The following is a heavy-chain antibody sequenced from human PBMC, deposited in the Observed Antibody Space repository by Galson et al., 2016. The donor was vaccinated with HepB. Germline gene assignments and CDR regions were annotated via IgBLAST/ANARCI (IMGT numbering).Heavy chain of an antibody. CDR3: AKETTSCTFDTCNSGLMSNWFCP. D-gene: IGHD2-21*02. Sequence: SLRLSCAASGFTLNNYGIHWVRQAPGKGLEWVAGISFDENSKFYGDSVRGRFTISRDNSKNTLYLQMNSLRAEDTAVYFCAKETTSCTFDTCNSGLMSNWFCPRGKGTLVTVSS. CDR2: ISFDENSK. CDR1: GFTLNNYG. J-gene: IGHJ5*02. V-gene: IGHV3-30*18.